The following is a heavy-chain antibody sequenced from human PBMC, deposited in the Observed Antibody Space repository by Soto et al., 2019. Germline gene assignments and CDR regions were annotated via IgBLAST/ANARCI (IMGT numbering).Heavy chain of an antibody. CDR2: ISAYNGNT. D-gene: IGHD5-18*01. CDR1: GYTFTSYG. J-gene: IGHJ6*02. V-gene: IGHV1-18*04. Sequence: QVQLVQSGAEVKKHGASVTVSCKASGYTFTSYGISWVRQAPGQGLEWMGWISAYNGNTNYAQKLQGRVTMTTDTSTRTAYMEPRSLRADDTALYYCASETFSGHSYGSPRGKMYVCCQGTTDTFSS. CDR3: ASETFSGHSYGSPRGKMYV.